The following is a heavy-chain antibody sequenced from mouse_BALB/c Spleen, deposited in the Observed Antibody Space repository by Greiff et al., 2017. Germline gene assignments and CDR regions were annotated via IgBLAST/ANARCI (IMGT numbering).Heavy chain of an antibody. V-gene: IGHV1-7*01. CDR1: GYTFTSYW. D-gene: IGHD2-2*01. J-gene: IGHJ4*01. Sequence: VKVVESGAELAKPGASVKMSCKASGYTFTSYWMHWVKQRPGQGLEWIGYINPSTGYTEYNQKFKDKATLTADKSSSTAYMQLSSLTSEDSAVYYCARLWLRYYAMDYWGQGTSVTVSS. CDR2: INPSTGYT. CDR3: ARLWLRYYAMDY.